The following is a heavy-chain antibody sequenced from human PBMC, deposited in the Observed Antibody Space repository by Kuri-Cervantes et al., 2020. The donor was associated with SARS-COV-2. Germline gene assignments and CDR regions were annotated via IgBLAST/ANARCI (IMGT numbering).Heavy chain of an antibody. Sequence: GSLRLSCTVSGGSVSSGSYYWSWIRQPPGKGLEWIGYIYYSGSTNYNSSLKSRVTISVDTSKNQFSLKLSSVTAADTAVYYCARVSSGWYSRLFDYWGQGTLVTVSS. V-gene: IGHV4-61*01. CDR2: IYYSGST. D-gene: IGHD6-19*01. CDR3: ARVSSGWYSRLFDY. J-gene: IGHJ4*02. CDR1: GGSVSSGSYY.